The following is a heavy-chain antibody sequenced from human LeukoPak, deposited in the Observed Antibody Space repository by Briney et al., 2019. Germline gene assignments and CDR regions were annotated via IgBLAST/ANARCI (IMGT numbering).Heavy chain of an antibody. V-gene: IGHV1-24*01. J-gene: IGHJ6*02. CDR2: FDPEDGET. Sequence: ASVKVSCMVSGYTLTELSMRWVRQAPGEGLEWMGGFDPEDGETIYAQKFQGRVTMTEDTSTDTAYMELSSLRSEDTAVYYCATEGNCGGDCYPHYGMDVWGQGTTVTVSS. D-gene: IGHD2-21*02. CDR3: ATEGNCGGDCYPHYGMDV. CDR1: GYTLTELS.